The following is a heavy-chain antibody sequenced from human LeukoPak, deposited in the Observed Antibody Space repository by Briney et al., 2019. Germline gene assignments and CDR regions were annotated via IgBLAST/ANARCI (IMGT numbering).Heavy chain of an antibody. D-gene: IGHD3-10*01. J-gene: IGHJ4*02. CDR3: ARLRGYGSGSYSY. V-gene: IGHV4-34*01. Sequence: GSLRLSCAASGFTFSSYGMSWVRQAPGKGLEWIGEINHSGSTNYNPSLKSRVTISVDTSKNQFSLKLSSVTAADTAVYYCARLRGYGSGSYSYWGQETLVTVSS. CDR1: GFTFSSYG. CDR2: INHSGST.